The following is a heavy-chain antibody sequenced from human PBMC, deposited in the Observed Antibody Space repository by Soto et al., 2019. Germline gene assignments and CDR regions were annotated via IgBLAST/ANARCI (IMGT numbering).Heavy chain of an antibody. CDR2: IWYDGSNK. CDR3: ARAGGVVVAAHDAFDI. J-gene: IGHJ3*02. V-gene: IGHV3-33*01. D-gene: IGHD2-15*01. Sequence: QVQLVESGGGVVQPGRSLRLSCAASGFTLSSYGMHWVRQAPGKGLEWVAVIWYDGSNKYYADSVKGRFTISRDNSKNTLYLQMNSLRAEDTAVYYCARAGGVVVAAHDAFDIWGQGTMVTVSS. CDR1: GFTLSSYG.